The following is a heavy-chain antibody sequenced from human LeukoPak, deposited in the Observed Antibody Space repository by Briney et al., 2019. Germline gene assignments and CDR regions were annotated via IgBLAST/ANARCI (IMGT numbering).Heavy chain of an antibody. Sequence: PGGSLGLSCAASGFTFSSYGMHWVRQAPGKGLEWVAFIRYDGSNKYYADSVKGRFTISRDNSKNTLYLQMKSLRAEDTAVYYCARERNLEIAVAGTIFNYWGQGTLVTVSS. V-gene: IGHV3-30*02. J-gene: IGHJ4*02. CDR1: GFTFSSYG. CDR2: IRYDGSNK. CDR3: ARERNLEIAVAGTIFNY. D-gene: IGHD6-19*01.